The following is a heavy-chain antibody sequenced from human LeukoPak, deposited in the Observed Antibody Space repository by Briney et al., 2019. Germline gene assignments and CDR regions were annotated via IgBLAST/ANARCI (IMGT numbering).Heavy chain of an antibody. Sequence: ASVKVSCKPSGYTFTDYYMHWVRQAPGQGLEWMGWINPNSGGTSYAQRFQGRVTMTRDTSISAVYMELSRLRSDDTAVYYCARDGTGVYNLVQYWGQGTLVTVSS. D-gene: IGHD5-24*01. J-gene: IGHJ4*02. CDR2: INPNSGGT. CDR3: ARDGTGVYNLVQY. V-gene: IGHV1-2*02. CDR1: GYTFTDYY.